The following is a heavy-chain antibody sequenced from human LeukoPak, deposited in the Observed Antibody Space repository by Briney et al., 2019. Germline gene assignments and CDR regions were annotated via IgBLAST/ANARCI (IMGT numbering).Heavy chain of an antibody. CDR1: GYTLISYV. D-gene: IGHD3-10*01. CDR2: IIPIFGTA. Sequence: ASVKVSCKASGYTLISYVMTWVRQAPGQGLEWMGGIIPIFGTANYAQKSQGRVTITADESTSTAYMELSSLRSEDTAVYYCARVLYYYGSGRIFGYYFDYWGQGTLVTVSS. J-gene: IGHJ4*02. V-gene: IGHV1-69*13. CDR3: ARVLYYYGSGRIFGYYFDY.